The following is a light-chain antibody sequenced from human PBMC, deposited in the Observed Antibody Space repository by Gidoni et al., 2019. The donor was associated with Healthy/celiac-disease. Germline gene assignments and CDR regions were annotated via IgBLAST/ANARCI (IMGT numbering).Light chain of an antibody. J-gene: IGKJ4*01. CDR3: QQSYSTPLT. V-gene: IGKV1-39*01. CDR2: AAS. CDR1: QSISSY. Sequence: DIQMTQSPSSLSASVGDRVTITCRARQSISSYLNWYQQKPGKAPKLLIYAASSLKSGVPSRCSGSGGGTDFTLTSSRLQPEDFATYYWQQSYSTPLTFGGGTKVEIK.